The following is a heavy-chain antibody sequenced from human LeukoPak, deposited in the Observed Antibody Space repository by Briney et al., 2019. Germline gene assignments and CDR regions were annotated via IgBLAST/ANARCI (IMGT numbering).Heavy chain of an antibody. J-gene: IGHJ4*02. CDR2: IRSKANSYAT. D-gene: IGHD3-22*01. CDR1: GFTFSGSA. V-gene: IGHV3-73*01. CDR3: TKYDSSAHSDY. Sequence: GGSLRLSCAASGFTFSGSAMHWVRQASGKGLEWVGRIRSKANSYATAYAASVKGRFTISRDDSKNTAYLQMNSLKTEDTAVYYCTKYDSSAHSDYWGQGTLVTVSS.